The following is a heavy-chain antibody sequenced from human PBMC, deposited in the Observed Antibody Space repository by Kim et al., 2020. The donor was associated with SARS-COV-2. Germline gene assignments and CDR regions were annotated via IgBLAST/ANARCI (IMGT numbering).Heavy chain of an antibody. CDR1: GFTFSSYD. J-gene: IGHJ4*02. CDR3: AKDRQIQLWHLFDY. V-gene: IGHV3-23*01. Sequence: GGSLRLSCAASGFTFSSYDMSWVRQAPGKGLEWVSSISGSGGSTYYADSVKGRFTISRDNSKNTLYLQMNSLRAEDTAVYYCAKDRQIQLWHLFDYWGQGTLVTVSS. D-gene: IGHD5-18*01. CDR2: ISGSGGST.